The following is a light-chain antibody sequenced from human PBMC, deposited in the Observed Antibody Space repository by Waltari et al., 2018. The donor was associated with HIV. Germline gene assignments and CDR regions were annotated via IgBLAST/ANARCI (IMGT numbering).Light chain of an antibody. J-gene: IGKJ2*01. CDR3: QQLNYYPHT. V-gene: IGKV1-9*01. Sequence: DIQLTQSPSFLSASVGDRVTITCRASQGISNYLAWYQQKPGKAPQLLIYLASTLQSGVPSRFSGSISGTGFSLTISSLQPEDFATYYCQQLNYYPHTFGQGTKLEIK. CDR1: QGISNY. CDR2: LAS.